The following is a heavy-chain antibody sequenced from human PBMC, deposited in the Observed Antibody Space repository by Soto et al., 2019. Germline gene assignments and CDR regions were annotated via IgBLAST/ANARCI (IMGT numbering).Heavy chain of an antibody. D-gene: IGHD3-10*01. J-gene: IGHJ6*02. CDR1: GFTFSRYS. CDR3: VRDHEYYYGSGTYDYYGMDV. Sequence: GGSLRLSCAASGFTFSRYSMNWVRQAPGKGLEWVSCISSSGVNIYYADFVKGRYTISRDNAQNSVFLEMNSLRDEDTAVYFCVRDHEYYYGSGTYDYYGMDVWGQGTTVTVSS. CDR2: ISSSGVNI. V-gene: IGHV3-48*02.